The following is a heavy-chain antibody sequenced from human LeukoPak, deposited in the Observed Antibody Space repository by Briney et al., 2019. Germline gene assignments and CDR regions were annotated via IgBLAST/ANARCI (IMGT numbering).Heavy chain of an antibody. CDR3: AASMVRGVITTRKPYLFDY. J-gene: IGHJ4*02. CDR2: IYYSVST. Sequence: PSETLSLTCTVSGRSISRYYWSWIRQPPGKGLEWIGYIYYSVSTNYNPSLKSRVTISVDTSKNHFSLKLSSVTAADTAVYYCAASMVRGVITTRKPYLFDYWGQGTLVTVSS. V-gene: IGHV4-59*01. CDR1: GRSISRYY. D-gene: IGHD3-10*01.